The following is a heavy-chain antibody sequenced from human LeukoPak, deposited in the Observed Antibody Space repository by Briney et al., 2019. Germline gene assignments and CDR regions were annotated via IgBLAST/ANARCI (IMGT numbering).Heavy chain of an antibody. CDR1: GFTFSQFG. J-gene: IGHJ4*02. CDR3: ARDRGTTSSAEYYFDY. CDR2: WYGGSEK. V-gene: IGHV3-33*01. Sequence: PGRYLRLSCAASGFTFSQFGMHWVRPAPGQGVEWVAIWYGGSEKFYGDSVKVRFTISRDDSKTTLYLQMNSLRAEDTAVYYCARDRGTTSSAEYYFDYWGQGTLVTVSS. D-gene: IGHD2/OR15-2a*01.